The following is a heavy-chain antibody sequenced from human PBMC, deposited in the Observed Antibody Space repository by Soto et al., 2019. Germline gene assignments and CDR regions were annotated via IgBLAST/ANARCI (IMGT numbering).Heavy chain of an antibody. V-gene: IGHV3-33*01. D-gene: IGHD5-12*01. J-gene: IGHJ4*02. CDR3: ARSPRSAYDYYDY. Sequence: QVQLVESGGGVVQPGRSLRLSCAASGFTFSSYGMHWVRQAPGKGLEWVAVIWYDGSNKYYADSVKGRFTISRDNSKNTLYLQMNSLRAEDTAVYYCARSPRSAYDYYDYWGQGTLVTVSS. CDR2: IWYDGSNK. CDR1: GFTFSSYG.